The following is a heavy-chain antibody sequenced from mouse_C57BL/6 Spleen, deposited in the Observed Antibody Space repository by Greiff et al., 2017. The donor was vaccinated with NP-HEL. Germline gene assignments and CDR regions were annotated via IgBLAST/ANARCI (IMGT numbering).Heavy chain of an antibody. J-gene: IGHJ3*01. CDR3: ARHGGYYQGWFAY. V-gene: IGHV5-9*01. CDR2: ISGGGGNT. D-gene: IGHD2-3*01. CDR1: GFTFSSYT. Sequence: EVQRVESGGGLVKPGGSLKLSCAASGFTFSSYTMSWVRQTPEKRLEWVATISGGGGNTYYPDSVKGRFTISRDNAKNTLYLQMSSLRSEDTALYYCARHGGYYQGWFAYWGQGTLVTVSA.